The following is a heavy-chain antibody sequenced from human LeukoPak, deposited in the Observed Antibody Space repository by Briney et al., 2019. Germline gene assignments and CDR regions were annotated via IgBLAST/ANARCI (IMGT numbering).Heavy chain of an antibody. J-gene: IGHJ4*02. CDR3: AKGEWTFDY. Sequence: GSSLRLSCAASGFIFSSYAMHWVRQAPGKGLEWLALISYDGSNKYYADSVKGRFTISRDNSKNTLYLQVNSLRAEDTAVYYCAKGEWTFDYWGQGTLVTVSS. CDR2: ISYDGSNK. V-gene: IGHV3-30-3*01. CDR1: GFIFSSYA. D-gene: IGHD2-8*01.